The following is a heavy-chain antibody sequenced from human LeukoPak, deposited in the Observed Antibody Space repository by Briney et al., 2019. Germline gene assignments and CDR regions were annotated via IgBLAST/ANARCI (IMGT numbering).Heavy chain of an antibody. J-gene: IGHJ3*02. CDR2: IYTSGIT. CDR3: ARVFALYSTSSGGTFDI. CDR1: GGSIVSHY. D-gene: IGHD6-6*01. Sequence: SETLSLTCTVSGGSIVSHYWNWIRQPAGKGLEWIGRIYTSGITNYSPSLKSRVTMSVDTSKNQLSLKLSSVTAADTAVYYCARVFALYSTSSGGTFDIWGQGT. V-gene: IGHV4-4*07.